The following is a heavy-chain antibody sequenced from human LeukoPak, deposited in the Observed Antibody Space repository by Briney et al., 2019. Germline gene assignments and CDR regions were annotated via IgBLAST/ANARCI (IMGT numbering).Heavy chain of an antibody. CDR2: ISYDGSNK. CDR1: GFTFSSYG. J-gene: IGHJ1*01. D-gene: IGHD2-21*02. V-gene: IGHV3-30*18. Sequence: GGSLRLSCAASGFTFSSYGMHWVRQAPGKGLEWVAVISYDGSNKYYADSVKGRFTISRDNSKNTLYLQMNSLRAEDTAVYYCAKDRGPYCGGDCYPLQHWGQGTLVTVSS. CDR3: AKDRGPYCGGDCYPLQH.